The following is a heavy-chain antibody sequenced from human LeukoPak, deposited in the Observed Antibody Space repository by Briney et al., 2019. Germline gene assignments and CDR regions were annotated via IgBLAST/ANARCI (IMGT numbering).Heavy chain of an antibody. Sequence: GGSLRLSCAASGFTFSSYWMTWVRQAPGKGLEWVANIKQDGSEKYYVDSVKGRFTISRDNAKNSLYLQMNSLRAEDTAVYYCAIGPRWLRDYFDYWGQGTLVTVSS. V-gene: IGHV3-7*01. CDR3: AIGPRWLRDYFDY. CDR2: IKQDGSEK. CDR1: GFTFSSYW. D-gene: IGHD5-12*01. J-gene: IGHJ4*02.